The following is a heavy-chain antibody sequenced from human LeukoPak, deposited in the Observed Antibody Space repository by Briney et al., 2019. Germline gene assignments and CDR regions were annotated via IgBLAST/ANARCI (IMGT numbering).Heavy chain of an antibody. J-gene: IGHJ4*02. CDR3: ARDPPSSRGDPQGFDY. Sequence: GGSLRLSCAASEFSVGSNYMTWVRQAPGKGLEWVSLIYSGGSTYYADSVKGRFTISRDNSKNTLYLQMNSLRAEDTAVYYCARDPPSSRGDPQGFDYWGQGTLVTVSS. D-gene: IGHD2-21*02. V-gene: IGHV3-66*01. CDR2: IYSGGST. CDR1: EFSVGSNY.